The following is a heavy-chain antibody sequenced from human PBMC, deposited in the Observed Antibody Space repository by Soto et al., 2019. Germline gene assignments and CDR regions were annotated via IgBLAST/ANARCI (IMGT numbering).Heavy chain of an antibody. CDR3: ARGHSMIVTNYYYYGMDV. CDR1: GYTFTSYY. Sequence: ASVKVSCKASGYTFTSYYMRWVQQAPGQGLEWMGIINPSGGSTSYAQKFQGRVTMTRDTSTSTVYMELSSLRSEDTAVYYCARGHSMIVTNYYYYGMDVWGQGTTVTVSS. J-gene: IGHJ6*02. D-gene: IGHD3-22*01. V-gene: IGHV1-46*01. CDR2: INPSGGST.